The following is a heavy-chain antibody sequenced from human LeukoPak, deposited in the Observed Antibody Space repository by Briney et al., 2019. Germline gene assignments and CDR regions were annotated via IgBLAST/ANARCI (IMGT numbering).Heavy chain of an antibody. CDR2: INHSGST. CDR1: GGSFSGYY. Sequence: PSETLSLTCAVYGGSFSGYYWSWIRQPPGEGLEWIGEINHSGSTNYNPSLKSRVTISVDTSKNQFSLKLSSVTAADTAVYYCARWSIGHHYGMDVWGQGTTVTVSS. J-gene: IGHJ6*02. V-gene: IGHV4-34*01. CDR3: ARWSIGHHYGMDV. D-gene: IGHD2-8*01.